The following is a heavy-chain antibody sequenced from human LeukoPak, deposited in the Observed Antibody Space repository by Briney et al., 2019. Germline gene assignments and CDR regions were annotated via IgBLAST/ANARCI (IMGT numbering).Heavy chain of an antibody. D-gene: IGHD1-26*01. V-gene: IGHV3-74*01. CDR2: INSDGSRT. Sequence: GGGLRLSCAASGITFSSHWMHWVRQVPGKGLVWVSRINSDGSRTSYADSVKGLFTISRDNGKNTLYLQMNSLRAEDTAVYYCARARWECEAFDYWGQGAPVTVSS. CDR1: GITFSSHW. J-gene: IGHJ4*02. CDR3: ARARWECEAFDY.